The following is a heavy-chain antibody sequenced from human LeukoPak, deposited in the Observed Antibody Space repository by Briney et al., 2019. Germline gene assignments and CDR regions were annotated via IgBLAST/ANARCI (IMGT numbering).Heavy chain of an antibody. J-gene: IGHJ3*02. Sequence: SETLSLTCAVSGGSISSGAYSWSWIRQPPGKGLEWIGYIYHSGSTYYNPSLKSRVTISVDRSKNQFSLKLSSVTAADTAVYYCARGPMVRGVKDAFDIWGQGTMVTVSS. D-gene: IGHD3-10*01. CDR3: ARGPMVRGVKDAFDI. CDR2: IYHSGST. V-gene: IGHV4-30-2*01. CDR1: GGSISSGAYS.